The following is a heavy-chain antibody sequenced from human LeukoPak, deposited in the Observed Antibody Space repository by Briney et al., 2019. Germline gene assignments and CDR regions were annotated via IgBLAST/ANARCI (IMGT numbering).Heavy chain of an antibody. CDR3: ARSGGYYYSFHS. CDR2: IYYSGST. CDR1: GGSISSSSYY. D-gene: IGHD1-26*01. J-gene: IGHJ4*02. V-gene: IGHV4-39*01. Sequence: PSETLSLTCTVSGGSISSSSYYWGWIRQPPGKGLEWIGTIYYSGSTYYNPSLKSRVTISVDTSKNQFSLKLSSVTAADTAVYYCARSGGYYYSFHSWGQGTLVTISS.